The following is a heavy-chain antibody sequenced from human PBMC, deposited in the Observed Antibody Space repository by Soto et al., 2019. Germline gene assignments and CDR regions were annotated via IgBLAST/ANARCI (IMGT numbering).Heavy chain of an antibody. Sequence: PGGSLRLSCAASGFTFSSYGMHWVRQAPGKGLEWVAVISYDGSNKYYADSVKGRFTISRDNSENTLYLQMNSLRAEDTAVYYCAKDQLHSGDGAFDIWGQGTMVTVSS. V-gene: IGHV3-30*18. CDR3: AKDQLHSGDGAFDI. J-gene: IGHJ3*02. CDR1: GFTFSSYG. D-gene: IGHD1-26*01. CDR2: ISYDGSNK.